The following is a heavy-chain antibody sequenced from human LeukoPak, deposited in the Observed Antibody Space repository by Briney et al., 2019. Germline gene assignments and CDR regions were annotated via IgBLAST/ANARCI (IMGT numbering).Heavy chain of an antibody. CDR3: AKERRSGSIFDY. J-gene: IGHJ4*02. Sequence: PGGSLRLSCAASGFTFSSYGMHWVRQAPGKGLEWVAVISYDGSNKYYADSVKGRFTISRDNSKNTLYLQMNSLRAEDTAVYYRAKERRSGSIFDYWGQGTLVTVSS. CDR2: ISYDGSNK. D-gene: IGHD1-26*01. CDR1: GFTFSSYG. V-gene: IGHV3-30*18.